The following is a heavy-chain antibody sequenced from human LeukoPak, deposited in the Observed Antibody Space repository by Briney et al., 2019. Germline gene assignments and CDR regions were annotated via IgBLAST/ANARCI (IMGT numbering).Heavy chain of an antibody. CDR1: GFTFSSYW. D-gene: IGHD6-13*01. V-gene: IGHV3-74*01. Sequence: PGGSLRLSCAASGFTFSSYWMHCVRQAPGKGLMWVSRINSDGSITNYADSVKGRFTISRDNAKSSLYLQMNSLRAEDTAVYYCARALGTEAAGAFDIWGQGTMVTVSS. J-gene: IGHJ3*02. CDR3: ARALGTEAAGAFDI. CDR2: INSDGSIT.